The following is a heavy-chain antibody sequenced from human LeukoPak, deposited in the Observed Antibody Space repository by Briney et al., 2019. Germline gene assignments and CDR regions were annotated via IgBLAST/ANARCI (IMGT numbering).Heavy chain of an antibody. CDR2: LSSSSTYI. CDR1: GXTFSSYS. D-gene: IGHD2-2*01. J-gene: IGHJ4*02. Sequence: GGSLRLSCAASGXTFSSYSVTWVRQAPGKGLESVSSLSSSSTYIYYTDSVKGRFTISRDNAKNSLYLQMNSLRAEDTAVYYCARGYCSGTSCCFDYWGQGTLVTVSS. V-gene: IGHV3-21*01. CDR3: ARGYCSGTSCCFDY.